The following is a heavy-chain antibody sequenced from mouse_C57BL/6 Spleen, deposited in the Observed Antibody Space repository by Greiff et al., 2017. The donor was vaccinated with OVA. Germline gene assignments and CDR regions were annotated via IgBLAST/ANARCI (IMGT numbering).Heavy chain of an antibody. V-gene: IGHV1-82*01. J-gene: IGHJ1*03. CDR1: GYAFSSSW. CDR3: ARWEDNYWYFDG. Sequence: QVQLQQSGPELVKPGASVKISCKASGYAFSSSWMNWVKQRPGKGLEWIGRIYPGDGDTNYNGKFKGKATLTADKSSSTAYMQLSSLTSEDSAVYFCARWEDNYWYFDGWGTGTTVIVSS. D-gene: IGHD4-1*01. CDR2: IYPGDGDT.